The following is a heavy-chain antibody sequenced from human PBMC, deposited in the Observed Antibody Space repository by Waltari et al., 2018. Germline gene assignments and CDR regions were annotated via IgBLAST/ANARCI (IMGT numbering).Heavy chain of an antibody. CDR2: INGYGTST. Sequence: EVQLVESGGGLVQFGGSLRLSCAASGFTFSSYYMHWVRQTPGKGLVWVSRINGYGTSTTYADSVKGRFTTSRDNARNTLHLQMYSLRVEDTAVYYCATGDSHAFDMWGQGTLVIVSS. CDR1: GFTFSSYY. D-gene: IGHD4-17*01. V-gene: IGHV3-74*01. CDR3: ATGDSHAFDM. J-gene: IGHJ3*02.